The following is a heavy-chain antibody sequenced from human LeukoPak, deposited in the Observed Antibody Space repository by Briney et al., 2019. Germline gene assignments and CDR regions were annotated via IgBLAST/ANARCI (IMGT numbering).Heavy chain of an antibody. CDR2: IYYSGST. CDR1: GGSVSSGSYY. CDR3: ARDLGGSGSYRGLAFDI. J-gene: IGHJ3*02. V-gene: IGHV4-61*01. Sequence: SETLSLTCTVSGGSVSSGSYYWSWIRQPPGKGLEWIGYIYYSGSTNYNPSLKSRVTISVDTSENQFSLKLSSVTAADTAVYYCARDLGGSGSYRGLAFDIWGQGTMVTVSS. D-gene: IGHD3-10*01.